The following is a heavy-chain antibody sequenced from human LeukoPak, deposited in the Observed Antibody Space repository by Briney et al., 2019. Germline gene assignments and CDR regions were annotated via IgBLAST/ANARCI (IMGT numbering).Heavy chain of an antibody. CDR1: GYTFTSYG. J-gene: IGHJ4*02. Sequence: ASVKVSCKASGYTFTSYGISWVRQAPGQGLEWMGWMNPNSGNTGYAQKFQGRVTMTRNTSISTAYMELSSLRSEDTAVYYCARGRGYGDYVDYWGQGTLVTVSS. CDR3: ARGRGYGDYVDY. D-gene: IGHD4-17*01. CDR2: MNPNSGNT. V-gene: IGHV1-8*02.